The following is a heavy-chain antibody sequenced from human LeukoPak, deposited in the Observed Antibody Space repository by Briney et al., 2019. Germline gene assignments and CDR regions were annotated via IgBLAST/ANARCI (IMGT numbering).Heavy chain of an antibody. J-gene: IGHJ6*02. CDR3: ARASCSSTSCYGILYYYGMDV. CDR2: ISYDGSNK. CDR1: GFTFSSYA. V-gene: IGHV3-30*04. Sequence: GSLRLSCAASGFTFSSYAMHWVRQAPGMGLEWVAVISYDGSNKYYADSVKGRFTISRDNSKNTLYLQMNSLRAEDTAVYYCARASCSSTSCYGILYYYGMDVWGQGTTVTVSS. D-gene: IGHD2-2*01.